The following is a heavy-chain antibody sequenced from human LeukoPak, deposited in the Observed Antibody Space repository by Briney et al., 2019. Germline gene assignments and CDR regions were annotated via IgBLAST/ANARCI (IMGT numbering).Heavy chain of an antibody. J-gene: IGHJ4*02. CDR3: ARVRWGSFDY. D-gene: IGHD1-26*01. V-gene: IGHV4-59*12. Sequence: PSETLSLTCTVSGGSISSYYWSWIRQPPGKGLEGVGYIYYSGSTNYNPYLKSRVHQSVDTSKNQFSQKVGAVAVADTAVYYCARVRWGSFDYWGQGTLVTVSS. CDR2: IYYSGST. CDR1: GGSISSYY.